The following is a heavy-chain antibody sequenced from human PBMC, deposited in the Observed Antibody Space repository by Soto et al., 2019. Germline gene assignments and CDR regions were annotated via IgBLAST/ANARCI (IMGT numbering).Heavy chain of an antibody. CDR2: FDPEDGET. V-gene: IGHV1-24*01. J-gene: IGHJ3*02. CDR3: ATDMLWYYYDSSGYSHDAFDI. Sequence: ASVTVSCKVSGYTLTELSMHWVRQAPGKGLEWMGGFDPEDGETIYAQKFQGRVTMTEDTSTDTAYMELSSLRSEDTAVYYCATDMLWYYYDSSGYSHDAFDIWGQGTMVTVSS. CDR1: GYTLTELS. D-gene: IGHD3-22*01.